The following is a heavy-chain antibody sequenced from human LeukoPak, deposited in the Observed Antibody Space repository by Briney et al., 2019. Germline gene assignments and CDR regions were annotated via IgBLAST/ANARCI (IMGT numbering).Heavy chain of an antibody. J-gene: IGHJ4*02. Sequence: TGGSLRLSCAASGFTFSNYWMTWVRQAPGKGLEWGAHINQDGSKEYYMDSVKARFTISRDNAKNSLSLQMNSLRAEDTAVYYCVRDGGVSGYDLLDYWGQGTLVTVSS. D-gene: IGHD5-12*01. CDR3: VRDGGVSGYDLLDY. V-gene: IGHV3-7*01. CDR1: GFTFSNYW. CDR2: INQDGSKE.